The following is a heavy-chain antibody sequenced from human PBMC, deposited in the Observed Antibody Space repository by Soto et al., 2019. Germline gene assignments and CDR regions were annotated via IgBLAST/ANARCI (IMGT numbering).Heavy chain of an antibody. Sequence: LSLTCAVSGGSISGRYYYWGWLRQSPGRGPEWIGSVFYTGFTSYNPSLESRVSVSVDTSKNQFSLKVSAVTAADTAVYYCASSQKGYNWNYFDHWGQGALVTVSS. CDR1: GGSISGRYYY. CDR3: ASSQKGYNWNYFDH. J-gene: IGHJ4*02. V-gene: IGHV4-39*01. CDR2: VFYTGFT. D-gene: IGHD1-20*01.